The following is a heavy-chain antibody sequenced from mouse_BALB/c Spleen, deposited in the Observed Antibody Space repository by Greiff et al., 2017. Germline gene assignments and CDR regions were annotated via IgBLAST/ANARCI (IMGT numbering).Heavy chain of an antibody. CDR2: IDPANGNT. J-gene: IGHJ2*01. CDR3: ARGYYYFDY. D-gene: IGHD2-3*01. Sequence: EVKLMESGAELVKPGASVKLSCTASGFNIKDTYMHWVKQRPEQGLEWIGRIDPANGNTKYDPKFQGKATITADTSSNTAYLQLSSLTSEDTAVYYCARGYYYFDYWGQGTTLTVSS. V-gene: IGHV14-3*02. CDR1: GFNIKDTY.